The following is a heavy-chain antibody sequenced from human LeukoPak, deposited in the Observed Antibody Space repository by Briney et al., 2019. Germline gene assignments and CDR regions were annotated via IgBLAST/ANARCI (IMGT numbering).Heavy chain of an antibody. Sequence: GESLKISCKGSGYSFTSYWIGWVRQMPGKGLEWMGIIYPGDSDTRYSPSFQGQVTISADKSISTAYLQWNRLKASDTAMYYCARFVGACSGGSCYSDSWGQGTLVTVSS. J-gene: IGHJ4*02. CDR2: IYPGDSDT. CDR3: ARFVGACSGGSCYSDS. V-gene: IGHV5-51*01. D-gene: IGHD2-15*01. CDR1: GYSFTSYW.